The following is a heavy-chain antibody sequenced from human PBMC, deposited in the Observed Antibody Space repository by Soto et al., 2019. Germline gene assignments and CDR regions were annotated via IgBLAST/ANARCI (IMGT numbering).Heavy chain of an antibody. Sequence: GAAVKVSCKPSCYSFTSYGLTWVRQAPGQGLEWMGWISTYNGNTDYAQSLQGRVTMTRDTSTSTVYMELRSLRSDDAAVYYCARDRIDKSPGNLDHWGQGTLVTVSS. CDR1: CYSFTSYG. CDR3: ARDRIDKSPGNLDH. D-gene: IGHD1-26*01. J-gene: IGHJ4*02. V-gene: IGHV1-18*04. CDR2: ISTYNGNT.